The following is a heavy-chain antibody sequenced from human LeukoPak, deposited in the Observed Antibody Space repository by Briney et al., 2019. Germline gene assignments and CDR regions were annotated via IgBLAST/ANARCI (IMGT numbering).Heavy chain of an antibody. CDR3: ARSGSGYLRYYFDY. CDR1: GYSISSGYY. V-gene: IGHV4-38-2*02. J-gene: IGHJ4*02. Sequence: NTSETLSLTCTVSGYSISSGYYWGWIRQPPGKGLEWIGSIYHSGSTYYNPSLKSRVTISIDTSNNQFSLKLSSVTAADTAVYYCARSGSGYLRYYFDYWGQGTLVTVSS. D-gene: IGHD6-25*01. CDR2: IYHSGST.